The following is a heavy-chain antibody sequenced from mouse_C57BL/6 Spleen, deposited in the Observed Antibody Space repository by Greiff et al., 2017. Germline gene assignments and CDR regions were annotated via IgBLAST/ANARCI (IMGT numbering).Heavy chain of an antibody. CDR3: ARKDYYGSSYGGDY. D-gene: IGHD1-1*01. J-gene: IGHJ2*01. CDR1: GYTFTSYW. V-gene: IGHV1-64*01. Sequence: QVQLQQPGAELVKPGASVKLSCKASGYTFTSYWMHWVKQRPGQGLEWIGMIHPNSGSTNYNEKFKSKDTLTVDKSSSTAYMQLSSLTSEDSAVYYCARKDYYGSSYGGDYGGQGTTLTVSS. CDR2: IHPNSGST.